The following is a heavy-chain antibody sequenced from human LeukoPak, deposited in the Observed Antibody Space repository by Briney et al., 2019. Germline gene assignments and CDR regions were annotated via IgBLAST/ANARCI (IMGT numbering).Heavy chain of an antibody. CDR1: GYTFTGYY. CDR3: ARDPVGPWQWLVGVY. CDR2: INPNSGGT. Sequence: ASVKVSCKASGYTFTGYYMHWVRQAPGQGLEWMGWINPNSGGTNYAQKFQGRVTMTRDTSISTAYTELSRLRSDDTAVYYCARDPVGPWQWLVGVYRGQGTLVTVSS. J-gene: IGHJ4*02. D-gene: IGHD6-19*01. V-gene: IGHV1-2*02.